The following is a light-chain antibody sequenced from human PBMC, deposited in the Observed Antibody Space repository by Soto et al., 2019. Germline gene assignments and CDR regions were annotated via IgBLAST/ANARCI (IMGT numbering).Light chain of an antibody. CDR3: QQRTNWPWT. V-gene: IGKV3-11*01. Sequence: EIVMTQSPATRCLSPGEKATLSCRASQSVGSYFAWYQQKPGQTPRVVIYDTSSRATGIPARFRGSGSGTDFALTISGLEPEDIGVYYCQQRTNWPWTFGQGTKV. CDR2: DTS. CDR1: QSVGSY. J-gene: IGKJ1*01.